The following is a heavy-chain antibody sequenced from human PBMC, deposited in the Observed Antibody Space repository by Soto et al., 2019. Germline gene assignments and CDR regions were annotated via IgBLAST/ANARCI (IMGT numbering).Heavy chain of an antibody. CDR1: GFTFSSYS. V-gene: IGHV3-48*02. J-gene: IGHJ4*02. CDR3: ARGGITMIVPIAY. CDR2: ISSSSSTI. D-gene: IGHD3-22*01. Sequence: GGSLRLSCAASGFTFSSYSMNWVRQAPGKGLEWVSYISSSSSTIYYADSVKGRFTISRDNAKNSLYLQMNSLRYEDTAVYYCARGGITMIVPIAYWGQGTLVTVSS.